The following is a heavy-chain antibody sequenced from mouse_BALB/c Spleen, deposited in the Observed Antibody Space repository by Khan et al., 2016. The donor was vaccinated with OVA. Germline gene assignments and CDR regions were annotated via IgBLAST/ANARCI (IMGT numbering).Heavy chain of an antibody. D-gene: IGHD3-3*01. CDR1: GYSFTTYY. Sequence: VQLQQSGPELMKPGASVKISCKASGYSFTTYYMHWVKQSHGKSLEWIGYIDPFNGGNDYNQKFKGKATWTVDKSSSTAYMHLSSLTSEDSAVYYCARGTFDYWGQGTLVTVSA. CDR2: IDPFNGGN. V-gene: IGHV1-34*01. J-gene: IGHJ3*01. CDR3: ARGTFDY.